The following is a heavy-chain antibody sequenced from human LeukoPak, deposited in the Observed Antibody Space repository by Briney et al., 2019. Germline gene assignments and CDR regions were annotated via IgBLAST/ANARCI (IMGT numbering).Heavy chain of an antibody. CDR1: GFTVSSNY. CDR2: IYSGGST. Sequence: GGSLRLSCAASGFTVSSNYMSWVRQAPGKGLEWVSVIYSGGSTYYADSVKGRFTISRDNSKNTLYLQMNSLRAEDTAVYYCARVPTSYCNITNCLLDAFDIWGQGTMVTVSS. J-gene: IGHJ3*02. V-gene: IGHV3-53*01. CDR3: ARVPTSYCNITNCLLDAFDI. D-gene: IGHD2-2*01.